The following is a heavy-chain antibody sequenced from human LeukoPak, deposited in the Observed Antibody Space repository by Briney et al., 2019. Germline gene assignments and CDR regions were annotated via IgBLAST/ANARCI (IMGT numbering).Heavy chain of an antibody. CDR2: IYSGGST. CDR3: AREVVGATTDGY. Sequence: PGGSLRLSCAASGFTVSSNYMSWVRQAPGKGLEWVSVIYSGGSTYYADSVKGRFTISRDNSKNTLYLQMNSLRAEDTAVYYCAREVVGATTDGYWGQGTLVTVSS. D-gene: IGHD1-26*01. CDR1: GFTVSSNY. V-gene: IGHV3-53*05. J-gene: IGHJ4*02.